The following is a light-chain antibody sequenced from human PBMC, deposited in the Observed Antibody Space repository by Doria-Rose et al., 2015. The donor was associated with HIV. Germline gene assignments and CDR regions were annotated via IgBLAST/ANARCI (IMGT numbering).Light chain of an antibody. CDR3: HQYGTSWT. J-gene: IGKJ1*01. CDR2: DGS. CDR1: QSFSSTY. Sequence: TQSPGTLSLSPGERATLSCRASQSFSSTYLAWYQQKPGQAPSLLIYDGSTRATYIPDRFSASGSGTDSTLTINRLEPEDCALDYCHQYGTSWTCGQGTKVEI. V-gene: IGKV3-20*01.